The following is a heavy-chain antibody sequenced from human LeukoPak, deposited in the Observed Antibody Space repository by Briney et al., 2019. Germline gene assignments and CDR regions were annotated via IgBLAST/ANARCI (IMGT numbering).Heavy chain of an antibody. CDR1: GGSISYYY. V-gene: IGHV4-59*08. D-gene: IGHD3-10*01. Sequence: SETLSLTCTVSGGSISYYYWSWIRQPPGKGLQWIGYVYYSGSTNYNPSLKSRVTISVDTSKNQFALNLNSVTAADTAVYYCARRGDSWGQGTLVTVSS. CDR2: VYYSGST. CDR3: ARRGDS. J-gene: IGHJ5*02.